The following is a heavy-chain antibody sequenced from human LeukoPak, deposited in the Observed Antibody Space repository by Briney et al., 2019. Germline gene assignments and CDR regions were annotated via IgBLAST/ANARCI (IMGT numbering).Heavy chain of an antibody. V-gene: IGHV4-38-2*02. D-gene: IGHD2-15*01. CDR3: ARGIVVVAQLGFYFYYMDV. CDR1: GYSISSGYY. Sequence: SETLSLTCTVSGYSISSGYYWGWIRQPPGKGLEWIGSIYHSGSTYYNPSLKSRVTISVDTSKNQFSLKLSSVTAADTAVYYCARGIVVVAQLGFYFYYMDVWGKGTTVTISS. CDR2: IYHSGST. J-gene: IGHJ6*03.